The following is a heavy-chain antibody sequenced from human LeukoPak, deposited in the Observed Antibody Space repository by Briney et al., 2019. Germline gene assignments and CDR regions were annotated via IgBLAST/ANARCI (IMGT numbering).Heavy chain of an antibody. CDR3: AREGYCSSTSCYIYFDY. V-gene: IGHV3-23*01. Sequence: GGSLRLSCAASGFTFSSYAMSWARQAPGKGLEWVSAISGGGGSTYYADSVKGRFTISRDNSKNTLYLQMNSLRAEDTAVYYCAREGYCSSTSCYIYFDYWGQGTLVTVSS. D-gene: IGHD2-2*02. J-gene: IGHJ4*02. CDR2: ISGGGGST. CDR1: GFTFSSYA.